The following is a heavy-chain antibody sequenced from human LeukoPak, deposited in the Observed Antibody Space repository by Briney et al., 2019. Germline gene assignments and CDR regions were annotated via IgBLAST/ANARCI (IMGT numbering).Heavy chain of an antibody. CDR3: ARDSPGGSITISGVSPPLLDY. CDR1: GFTFSSYG. CDR2: IWYDGSNK. V-gene: IGHV3-33*01. Sequence: GGSLRLSCAASGFTFSSYGMHWVRQAPGNGLEWVAVIWYDGSNKYYADSVKGRFTISRDNSKNTLYLQMNSLRAEDTAVYYCARDSPGGSITISGVSPPLLDYWGQGTLVTVSS. D-gene: IGHD3-3*01. J-gene: IGHJ4*02.